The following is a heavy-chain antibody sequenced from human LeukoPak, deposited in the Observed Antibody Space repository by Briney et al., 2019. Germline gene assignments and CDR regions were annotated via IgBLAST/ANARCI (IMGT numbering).Heavy chain of an antibody. J-gene: IGHJ3*02. D-gene: IGHD6-13*01. Sequence: GGSLRLSCAASGFTFSSYAMSWVRQAPGKGLERVSAISGSGGSTYYADSVKGRFTISRDNAKNTLYLQMNSLRAEDTAVYYCAKDRKAAAGRDAVHIWGQGTMVSVSS. CDR1: GFTFSSYA. CDR2: ISGSGGST. V-gene: IGHV3-23*01. CDR3: AKDRKAAAGRDAVHI.